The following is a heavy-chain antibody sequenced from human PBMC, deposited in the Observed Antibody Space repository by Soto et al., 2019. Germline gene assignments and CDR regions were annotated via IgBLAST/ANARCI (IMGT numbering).Heavy chain of an antibody. CDR2: INGDGSTT. CDR3: TRGGTSATYWGLFDY. CDR1: GFTFSNYW. J-gene: IGHJ4*02. Sequence: LRLSCAASGFTFSNYWTHWVRQAPGKGLVWVSRINGDGSTTTYADFVKGRFTIPRDNAKNTLYLQMDSLGADDTAVYYCTRGGTSATYWGLFDYWGQGALVTVSS. V-gene: IGHV3-74*01. D-gene: IGHD7-27*01.